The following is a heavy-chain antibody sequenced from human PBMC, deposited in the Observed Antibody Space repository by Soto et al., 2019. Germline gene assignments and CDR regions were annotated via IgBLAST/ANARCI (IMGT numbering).Heavy chain of an antibody. D-gene: IGHD3-10*01. Sequence: EVQLLESGGGLVQPGGSLRLSCAASGFTFKNFAVSWVRQAPGKGMEWVSAIGGSGSSANYADSVKGRFTVSRDDSKSTLNLQMSGPRVDDTALYYCAKDAVAYNGEWDWFDLWGQGTLVTVSS. J-gene: IGHJ5*02. CDR2: IGGSGSSA. CDR1: GFTFKNFA. V-gene: IGHV3-23*01. CDR3: AKDAVAYNGEWDWFDL.